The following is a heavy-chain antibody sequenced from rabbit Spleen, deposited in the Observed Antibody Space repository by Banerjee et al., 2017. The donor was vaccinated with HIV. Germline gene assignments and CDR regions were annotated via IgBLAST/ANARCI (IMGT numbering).Heavy chain of an antibody. CDR3: ARAIYVGYGPFNL. D-gene: IGHD6-1*01. CDR1: GFDFSNYG. Sequence: QEQLVEYGGDLVQPGASLKLSCKASGFDFSNYGVSWVRQAPGKGLEWIAYIYPDYGTTDYASWVNGRFTISLDNAQNTVFLQMTSLTAADTATYFCARAIYVGYGPFNLWGPGTLVTVS. CDR2: IYPDYGTT. J-gene: IGHJ4*01. V-gene: IGHV1S47*01.